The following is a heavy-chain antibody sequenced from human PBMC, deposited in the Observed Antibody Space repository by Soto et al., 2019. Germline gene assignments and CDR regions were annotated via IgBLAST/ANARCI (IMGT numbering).Heavy chain of an antibody. J-gene: IGHJ4*02. D-gene: IGHD3-22*01. V-gene: IGHV3-64*01. CDR2: ISSYGGST. CDR1: GFTFSSYA. CDR3: ARDPDSSGYYYFDY. Sequence: EVQLVESGGGLVQPGGSLRLSCAASGFTFSSYAMHWVRQAPGKGLEYVSAISSYGGSTYYANSVKGRFTISRDNSKTTLYLQMGSLRAEDMAVYYCARDPDSSGYYYFDYWGQGTRVTVSS.